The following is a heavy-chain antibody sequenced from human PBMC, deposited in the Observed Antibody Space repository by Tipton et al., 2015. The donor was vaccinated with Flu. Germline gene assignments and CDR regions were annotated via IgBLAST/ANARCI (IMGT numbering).Heavy chain of an antibody. CDR3: AKGYEDYGGNEN. V-gene: IGHV3-74*01. D-gene: IGHD4-23*01. CDR2: IQIDGSST. J-gene: IGHJ4*02. Sequence: SLSLSCVASGFTFSRYWMHWVRQVPGKGLEWVSRIQIDGSSTNYADSVKGRFTISRDNAKNTLYLQMNSMRVEDTAVYYCAKGYEDYGGNENWRQGTLVTVSS. CDR1: GFTFSRYW.